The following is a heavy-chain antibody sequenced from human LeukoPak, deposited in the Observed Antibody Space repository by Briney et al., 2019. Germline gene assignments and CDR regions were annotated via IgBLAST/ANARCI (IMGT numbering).Heavy chain of an antibody. D-gene: IGHD2-15*01. V-gene: IGHV3-53*01. CDR2: IYSGGST. J-gene: IGHJ4*02. CDR3: AREGSGGSCYS. Sequence: GGSLRLSCAASGFTVSSNYMSWVRQAPGQGLEWVSVIYSGGSTYSADSVKGRFTISRDNPKNTLYLQMNSLRAEDTAVYYCAREGSGGSCYSWGQGTLVTVSS. CDR1: GFTVSSNY.